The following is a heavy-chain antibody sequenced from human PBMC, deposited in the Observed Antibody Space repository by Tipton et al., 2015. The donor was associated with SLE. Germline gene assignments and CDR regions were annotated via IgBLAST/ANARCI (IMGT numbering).Heavy chain of an antibody. J-gene: IGHJ6*02. CDR3: ARGGETTIVGGAYYYALDV. CDR2: INPNSGDT. D-gene: IGHD3-10*02. Sequence: QLVQSGAEVKKPGASVKVSCKASGYTFGGYYMHWVRQAPGQGLEWVGRINPNSGDTENAQRFQGRVTMTRDTSTDTVYMELRSLTSEDTAVYYCARGGETTIVGGAYYYALDVWGQGTTVTVSS. CDR1: GYTFGGYY. V-gene: IGHV1-2*06.